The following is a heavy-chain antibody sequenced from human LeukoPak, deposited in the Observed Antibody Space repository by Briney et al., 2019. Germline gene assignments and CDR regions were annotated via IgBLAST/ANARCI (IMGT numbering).Heavy chain of an antibody. CDR3: ARRVAATISFDY. D-gene: IGHD5-12*01. Sequence: SETLSFTCTASDGSISSSNHFWGWIRQTPGRGLEGIGSIYHAGSTYQNSSLKSRVTISVDTSKNQVSLKLSSVTAADTAVYYCARRVAATISFDYWGQGILVTVSS. J-gene: IGHJ4*02. V-gene: IGHV4-39*01. CDR2: IYHAGST. CDR1: DGSISSSNHF.